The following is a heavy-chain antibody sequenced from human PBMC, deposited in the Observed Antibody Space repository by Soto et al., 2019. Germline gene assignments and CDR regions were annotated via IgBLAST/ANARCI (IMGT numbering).Heavy chain of an antibody. D-gene: IGHD4-17*01. Sequence: QVQLVQSGAEEKKPGASVKVSCKASGYTFTSYGISWVRQAPGQGLEWMGWISAYNGNTNYAQKLQGRVTMTTDTSTSTAYMELRSLRSDDTAVYYCARASFTTVVIRTDEYFQHWGQGTLVTVSS. V-gene: IGHV1-18*01. CDR1: GYTFTSYG. CDR2: ISAYNGNT. J-gene: IGHJ1*01. CDR3: ARASFTTVVIRTDEYFQH.